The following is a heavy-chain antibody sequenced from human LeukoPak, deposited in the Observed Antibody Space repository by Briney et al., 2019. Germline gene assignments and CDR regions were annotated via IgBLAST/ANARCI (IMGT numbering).Heavy chain of an antibody. J-gene: IGHJ4*02. CDR2: INPSGNST. CDR3: ATSVLDY. Sequence: ASVKVSCKTSGYTFTSYYMHWVRQAPGQGLEWMGIINPSGNSTSYPQRFQGRITMTWDTSTSTGYMELSRLRSEDTAVYYCATSVLDYWGREPWSPSPQ. CDR1: GYTFTSYY. V-gene: IGHV1-46*01.